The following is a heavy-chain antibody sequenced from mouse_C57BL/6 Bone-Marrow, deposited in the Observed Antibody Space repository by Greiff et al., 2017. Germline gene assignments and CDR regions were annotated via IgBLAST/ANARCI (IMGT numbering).Heavy chain of an antibody. CDR3: ASLYDGYPLYYYAMDY. CDR1: GYAFSSSW. V-gene: IGHV1-82*01. D-gene: IGHD2-3*01. CDR2: IYPGDGVT. J-gene: IGHJ4*01. Sequence: QVQLQQSGPELVKPGASVKISCKASGYAFSSSWMNWVKQRPGKGLEWIGRIYPGDGVTNYNGKFKGKATLTADKSSSTAYMQLSSLTSEDSAVYFCASLYDGYPLYYYAMDYWGQGTSVTVSS.